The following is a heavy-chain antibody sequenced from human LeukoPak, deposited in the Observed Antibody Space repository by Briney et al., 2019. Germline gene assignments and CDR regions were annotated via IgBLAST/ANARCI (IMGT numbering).Heavy chain of an antibody. CDR3: AKDRGGYYDRDRYYPEYFFDY. CDR1: GFTFSSYG. D-gene: IGHD3-22*01. V-gene: IGHV3-30*18. J-gene: IGHJ4*02. CDR2: ISYDGSNK. Sequence: PGGSLRLSCAASGFTFSSYGMHWVRQAPGKGLEWVAVISYDGSNKYYADSVKGRFTISRDNTNNTLYLQMNSLRAEDTAVYYCAKDRGGYYDRDRYYPEYFFDYWGQGTLVAVSS.